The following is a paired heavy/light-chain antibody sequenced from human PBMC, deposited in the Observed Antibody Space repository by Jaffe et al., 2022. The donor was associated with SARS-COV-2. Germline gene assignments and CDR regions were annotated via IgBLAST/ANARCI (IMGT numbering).Light chain of an antibody. V-gene: IGKV1-39*01. CDR3: QQSYSTLYT. CDR2: AAS. Sequence: DIQMTQSPSSLSASVGDRVSITCRASESINNYLNWYQQKPGKAPKLLIFAASTLQSGVPSRFSGSGSGTNFTLTIGSLQPEDFATFYCQQSYSTLYTFGQGTKLEIK. J-gene: IGKJ2*01. CDR1: ESINNY.
Heavy chain of an antibody. CDR1: GYTFTKYW. CDR2: IYPGDFDT. D-gene: IGHD3-22*01. Sequence: EVQLVQSGAEVKKPGESLKISCQASGYTFTKYWIGWVRQMPGKGLEWMGIIYPGDFDTRYSPSFQGQVTISANMLISTVYLQWSSLKASDTAMYYCARRNQDTTGSPSDYWGQGTLVTVSS. J-gene: IGHJ4*02. V-gene: IGHV5-51*01. CDR3: ARRNQDTTGSPSDY.